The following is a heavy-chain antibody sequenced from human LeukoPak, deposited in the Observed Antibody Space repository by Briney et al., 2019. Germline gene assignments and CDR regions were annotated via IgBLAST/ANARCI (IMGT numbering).Heavy chain of an antibody. Sequence: GGSLRLSCAASGFTVSSNYMSWVRQAPGKGLEWVSVIYSGGSTYYADSVKGRFPISRDNSKNTLYLQMNSLRAEDTAVYYCARVLWELLAFDIWGQGTMVTVSS. CDR2: IYSGGST. V-gene: IGHV3-53*01. CDR1: GFTVSSNY. CDR3: ARVLWELLAFDI. J-gene: IGHJ3*02. D-gene: IGHD1-26*01.